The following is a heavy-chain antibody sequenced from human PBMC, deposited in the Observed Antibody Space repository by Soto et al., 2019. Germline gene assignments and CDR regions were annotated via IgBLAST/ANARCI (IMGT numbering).Heavy chain of an antibody. CDR2: INAANGNV. CDR3: ARAVGQFDP. CDR1: GYTFSSYA. D-gene: IGHD6-19*01. V-gene: IGHV1-3*01. J-gene: IGHJ5*02. Sequence: QVQLVQSGAEVKRPGASVKVSCKASGYTFSSYALHWVRHAPGQRLEWMGWINAANGNVKYSQKFQGRVTITRDTSASTAYMELSSLRSEDTAVYYCARAVGQFDPWGQGTLVTVSS.